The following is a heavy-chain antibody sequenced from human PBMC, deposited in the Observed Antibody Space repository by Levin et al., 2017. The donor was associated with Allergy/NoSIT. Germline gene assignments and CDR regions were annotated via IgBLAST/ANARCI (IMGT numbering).Heavy chain of an antibody. CDR3: ARKYYTDGGCFDP. CDR2: IYHSGST. J-gene: IGHJ5*02. CDR1: GGSISSSNW. Sequence: SETLSLTCAVSGGSISSSNWWSWVRQPPGKGLEWIGEIYHSGSTNYNPSLKSRVTISVDKSKNQFSLKLSSVTAADTAVYYCARKYYTDGGCFDPWGQGTRVTVSS. D-gene: IGHD3-3*01. V-gene: IGHV4-4*02.